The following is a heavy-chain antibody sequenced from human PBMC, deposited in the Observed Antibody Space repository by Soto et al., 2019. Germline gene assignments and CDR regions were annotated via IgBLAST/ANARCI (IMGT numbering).Heavy chain of an antibody. D-gene: IGHD3-10*01. CDR2: ISNDGRRQ. V-gene: IGHV3-30*04. CDR3: ARDVPAGSVGGIDY. J-gene: IGHJ4*02. Sequence: QVKLVESGGDVVQPGRSLRLTCVASGFTLSYHAMHWIRQAPGKGLEWVAVISNDGRRQLYADSVRGQFIISRDNSKNTLYLEMDSLRVEDTAVYYCARDVPAGSVGGIDYCGQGTLVTVSS. CDR1: GFTLSYHA.